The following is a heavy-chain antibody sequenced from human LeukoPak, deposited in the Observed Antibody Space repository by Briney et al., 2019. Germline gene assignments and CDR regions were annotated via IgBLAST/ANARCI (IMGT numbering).Heavy chain of an antibody. Sequence: GESLKISCKGIGYSFTSYWIGWVRQMPGKGMEWMGVIYPGDSRTRYNPSFQGQVTISDDKSINTAYLQWVSLKASDTAMYYCACREFTSTWSYPWGQGTLVTVSS. CDR2: IYPGDSRT. CDR1: GYSFTSYW. CDR3: ACREFTSTWSYP. J-gene: IGHJ5*02. V-gene: IGHV5-51*03. D-gene: IGHD2-2*01.